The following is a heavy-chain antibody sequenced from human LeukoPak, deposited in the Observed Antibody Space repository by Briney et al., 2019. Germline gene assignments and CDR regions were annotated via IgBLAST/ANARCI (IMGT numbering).Heavy chain of an antibody. CDR3: AKIAVVPAANSYGDSFDY. J-gene: IGHJ4*02. D-gene: IGHD2-2*01. CDR2: ISYDGSNK. CDR1: GFTFSSYG. V-gene: IGHV3-30*18. Sequence: GGSLRLSCAASGFTFSSYGMHWVRQAPGKGLEWVAVISYDGSNKYYADSVKGRFTISRDNSKNTLYLQMNSLRAEDTAVYYCAKIAVVPAANSYGDSFDYWGQGTLVTVSS.